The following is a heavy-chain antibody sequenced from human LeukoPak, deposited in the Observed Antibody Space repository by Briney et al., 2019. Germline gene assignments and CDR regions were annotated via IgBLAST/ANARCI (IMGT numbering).Heavy chain of an antibody. J-gene: IGHJ4*02. CDR3: AKDGIAVAGGFDY. CDR1: GFTFSSYG. V-gene: IGHV3-30*18. D-gene: IGHD6-19*01. Sequence: PGGSLRLSCAASGFTFSSYGMHWVRQAPGKGLEWVAVISYDGSNKYYADSVKGRFTISRDNSKNTLYLQMNSLRAEDTAVYYCAKDGIAVAGGFDYWGQGTLVTVSS. CDR2: ISYDGSNK.